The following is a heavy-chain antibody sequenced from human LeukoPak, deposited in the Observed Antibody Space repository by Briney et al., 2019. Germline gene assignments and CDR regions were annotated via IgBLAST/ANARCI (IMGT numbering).Heavy chain of an antibody. J-gene: IGHJ4*02. V-gene: IGHV3-30*03. CDR3: ARDPQGKQEENRYFDY. CDR2: ISYDGSHK. Sequence: PGGSLRLSCAASGITFSSYGMHWVRQAPGKGLEWVAVISYDGSHKFYADSVKGRFTISRDNSKNTLYLQMNSLRAEDTAVYYCARDPQGKQEENRYFDYWGQGTLVTVSS. CDR1: GITFSSYG. D-gene: IGHD2/OR15-2a*01.